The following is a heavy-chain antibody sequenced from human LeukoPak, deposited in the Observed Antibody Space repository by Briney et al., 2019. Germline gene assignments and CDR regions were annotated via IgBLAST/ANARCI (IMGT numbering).Heavy chain of an antibody. D-gene: IGHD5-24*01. CDR2: IFYSGNT. CDR1: VGSISGDY. Sequence: SETLSLTCTVSVGSISGDYWNWIRQPPGKGLEWIGYIFYSGNTNYNPSLKSRDTISVYTSKNQCSLKLSSLTAAATAVSYCASRGFRDGYNYGAFDMWGPGTMVTVSS. V-gene: IGHV4-59*12. J-gene: IGHJ3*02. CDR3: ASRGFRDGYNYGAFDM.